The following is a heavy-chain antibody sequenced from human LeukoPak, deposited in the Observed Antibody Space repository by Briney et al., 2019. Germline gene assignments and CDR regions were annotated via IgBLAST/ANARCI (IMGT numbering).Heavy chain of an antibody. D-gene: IGHD3-10*01. CDR2: INHSGGT. CDR3: ARRGGSGSWYYFDY. CDR1: GGSFSGYY. J-gene: IGHJ4*02. V-gene: IGHV4-34*01. Sequence: SETLSLTCAVYGGSFSGYYWSWIRQPPGKGLEWIGEINHSGGTNYNPSLKSRVTISVDTSKNQFSLKLSSVTAADTAVYYCARRGGSGSWYYFDYWGQGTLVTVSS.